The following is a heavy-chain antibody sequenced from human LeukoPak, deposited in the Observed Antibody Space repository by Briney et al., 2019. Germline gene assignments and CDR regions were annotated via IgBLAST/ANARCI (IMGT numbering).Heavy chain of an antibody. CDR1: GYTLTELS. CDR3: ATDLVYYDSSGYYSFGTNDY. J-gene: IGHJ4*02. Sequence: GASVKVSCKVSGYTLTELSMHWVRQAPGKGLEWMGGFDPEDGETIYAQKFQGRVTMTEDTSTDTAYMELSSLRSEDTAVYYRATDLVYYDSSGYYSFGTNDYWGQGTLVTVSS. CDR2: FDPEDGET. D-gene: IGHD3-22*01. V-gene: IGHV1-24*01.